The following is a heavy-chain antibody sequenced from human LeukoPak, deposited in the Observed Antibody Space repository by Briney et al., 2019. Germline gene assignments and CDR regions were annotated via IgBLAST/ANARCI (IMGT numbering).Heavy chain of an antibody. Sequence: SETLSLTCTVSGGSISGYIWSWIRQPPGKGLEWIAYIYDNGNTNYNPSLKSRVTIALDTSRTQYSLRLNSATAADTAVYYCVRLSVVSPHRYFDLWGRGTLVTVSS. CDR1: GGSISGYI. J-gene: IGHJ2*01. V-gene: IGHV4-59*08. D-gene: IGHD4-23*01. CDR3: VRLSVVSPHRYFDL. CDR2: IYDNGNT.